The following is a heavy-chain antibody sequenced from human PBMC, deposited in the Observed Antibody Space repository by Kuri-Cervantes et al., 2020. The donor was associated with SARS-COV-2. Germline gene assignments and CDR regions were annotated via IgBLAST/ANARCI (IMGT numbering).Heavy chain of an antibody. CDR2: IYYSGST. CDR3: AREGSGWYGEDYYYYGMDV. CDR1: GAISSYY. Sequence: GAISSYYWSWIRQPPGKGLEWIGYIYYSGSTNYNPSLKSRVTISVDTSKNQFSLKLSSVTAADTAVYYCAREGSGWYGEDYYYYGMDVWGQGTTVTVSS. J-gene: IGHJ6*02. V-gene: IGHV4-59*01. D-gene: IGHD6-19*01.